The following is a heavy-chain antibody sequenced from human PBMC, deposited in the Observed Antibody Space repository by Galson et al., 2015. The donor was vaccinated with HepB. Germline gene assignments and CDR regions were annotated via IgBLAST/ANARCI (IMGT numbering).Heavy chain of an antibody. J-gene: IGHJ6*03. CDR2: IDWDDDK. V-gene: IGHV2-70*04. CDR3: ARTSKIDYYYYMDV. CDR1: GFSLSTYGMR. Sequence: PALVKPTQTLTLTCTFSGFSLSTYGMRVSWIRQSPGKALEWLARIDWDDDKFYSTSLKTRLTISKDTSKNEVVLTMTNMDPVDTATYFCARTSKIDYYYYMDVWGKGTTVTVAS.